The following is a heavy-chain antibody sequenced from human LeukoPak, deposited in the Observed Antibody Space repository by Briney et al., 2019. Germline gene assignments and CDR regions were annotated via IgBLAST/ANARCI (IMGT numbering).Heavy chain of an antibody. CDR1: GGSISSTTYY. J-gene: IGHJ4*02. CDR3: ASPLTIYGDYGY. CDR2: IYYSGST. D-gene: IGHD4-17*01. Sequence: KPSETLSLTCSVSGGSISSTTYYWGWIRQPPGKGLEWIGSIYYSGSTYYNPSLKSRVAISVDTSKNQVSLNLRSVTAADTAVYYCASPLTIYGDYGYWGQGALVTVSS. V-gene: IGHV4-39*01.